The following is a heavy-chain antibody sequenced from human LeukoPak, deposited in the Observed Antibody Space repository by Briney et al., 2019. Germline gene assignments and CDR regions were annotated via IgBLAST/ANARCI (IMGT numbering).Heavy chain of an antibody. V-gene: IGHV3-21*01. J-gene: IGHJ3*02. CDR3: GVVLIPAAKRNAFDM. D-gene: IGHD2-2*01. CDR1: GFTFSRYE. Sequence: GGSLRLSCATSGFTFSRYEMNWVRQAPGKGLEWVSSISSSSSYIYYADSVKGRFTISRDNAKSTLYLQMNSLRAEDTAVYYCGVVLIPAAKRNAFDMWGQGTMVTVSS. CDR2: ISSSSSYI.